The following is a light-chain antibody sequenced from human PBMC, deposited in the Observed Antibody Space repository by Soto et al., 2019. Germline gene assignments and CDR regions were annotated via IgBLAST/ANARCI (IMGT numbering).Light chain of an antibody. J-gene: IGKJ1*01. Sequence: EIVLTQSPGTLSLSPGERATLSCRASQSVSSSYLAWYQQKPGQAPRLLIYGAYSRATGIQDRFSGSGSGTDFTLTIRRLEPEDFAVYYCKQYGSSTETVGQGTKVDIK. CDR3: KQYGSSTET. CDR1: QSVSSSY. CDR2: GAY. V-gene: IGKV3-20*01.